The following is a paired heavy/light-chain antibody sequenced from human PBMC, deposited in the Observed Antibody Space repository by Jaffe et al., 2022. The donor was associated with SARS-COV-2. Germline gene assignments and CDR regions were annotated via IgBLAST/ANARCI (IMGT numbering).Light chain of an antibody. V-gene: IGKV3-11*01. CDR2: DAS. CDR3: QHRDNWPPGAT. CDR1: QSVNSY. Sequence: EIVLTQSPATLSLSPGERATLSCRASQSVNSYLAWYQQKPGQAPRLLIYDASNRATGIPARFSGSGSGTDFTLTISSLEPEDFAVYYCQHRDNWPPGATFGGGTKVEIK. J-gene: IGKJ4*01.
Heavy chain of an antibody. CDR3: AKEGDAGRYSFDF. CDR1: GFTFRNYG. D-gene: IGHD3-16*01. V-gene: IGHV3-30*18. Sequence: QVQLVESGGGVVQPGRSLRLSCAASGFTFRNYGMHWVRQAPGKGLEWVSVVASAGSVTYYEDSVKGRFTISRDNSKNTLYLQMDSLRTEDTAMYYCAKEGDAGRYSFDFWGQGTPVTVSS. J-gene: IGHJ4*02. CDR2: VASAGSVT.